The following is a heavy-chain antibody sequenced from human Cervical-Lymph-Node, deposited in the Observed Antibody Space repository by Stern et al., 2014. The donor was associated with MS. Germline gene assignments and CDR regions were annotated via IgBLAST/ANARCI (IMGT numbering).Heavy chain of an antibody. Sequence: VQLVQSGAEVKKLGSSVKVSCKASGGPFSSYAFSWVRQAPGQGLEWMGWIIPIFRDTNYAQKFQGRVTIAADESTSTVYMELSSLRYEDTAMYYCARQRGYSYGPFNYWGQGTLVTVSS. CDR2: IIPIFRDT. J-gene: IGHJ4*02. V-gene: IGHV1-69*01. CDR3: ARQRGYSYGPFNY. D-gene: IGHD5-18*01. CDR1: GGPFSSYA.